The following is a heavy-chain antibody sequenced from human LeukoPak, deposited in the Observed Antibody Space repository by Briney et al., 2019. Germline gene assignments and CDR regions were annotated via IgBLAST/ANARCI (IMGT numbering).Heavy chain of an antibody. CDR3: AKRIRYCSSTSCSDYYYGMDV. Sequence: GGSLRLSCATSGFTFSNYAMHWVRQAPGKGLEWAAVVSVDGSNKYYADSVKGRFTISRDNSKNTLYLQMNSLRAEDTAVYYCAKRIRYCSSTSCSDYYYGMDVWGQGTTVIVSS. J-gene: IGHJ6*02. D-gene: IGHD2-2*01. CDR1: GFTFSNYA. V-gene: IGHV3-30*04. CDR2: VSVDGSNK.